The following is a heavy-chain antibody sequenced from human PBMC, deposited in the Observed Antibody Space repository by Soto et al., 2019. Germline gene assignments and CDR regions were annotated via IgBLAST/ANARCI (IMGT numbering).Heavy chain of an antibody. CDR1: GDSVSSNSAS. CDR3: ARDPSGIAVAGGYYYYGMDV. V-gene: IGHV6-1*01. Sequence: AQTLSLTCAISGDSVSSNSASWNCIRECPSRGLEWLGRTYYRSKWYNDYAVSVKSRITINPDTSENQFSLQLNSVTPEDTAVYYCARDPSGIAVAGGYYYYGMDVWGQGTTVTVSS. D-gene: IGHD6-19*01. J-gene: IGHJ6*02. CDR2: TYYRSKWYN.